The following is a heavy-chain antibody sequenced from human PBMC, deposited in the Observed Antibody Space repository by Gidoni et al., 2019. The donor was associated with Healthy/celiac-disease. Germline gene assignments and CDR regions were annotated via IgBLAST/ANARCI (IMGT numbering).Heavy chain of an antibody. V-gene: IGHV4-34*01. CDR1: GGSFSGYY. J-gene: IGHJ5*02. CDR2: INHSGST. CDR3: ASSWFDP. Sequence: QVQLQQWGAGLLKPSETRSLTCAVYGGSFSGYYWSWIRQPPGKGLEWIGEINHSGSTNYNPSLKSRVTISVDTSKNQFSLKLSSVTAADTAVYSCASSWFDPWGQGTLVTVSS.